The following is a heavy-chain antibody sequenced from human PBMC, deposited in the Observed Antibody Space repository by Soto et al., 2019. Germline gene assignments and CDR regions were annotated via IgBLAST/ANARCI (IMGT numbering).Heavy chain of an antibody. D-gene: IGHD2-2*01. V-gene: IGHV3-23*01. CDR3: FSIVVVPAAIPGTNFNWFDP. J-gene: IGHJ5*02. CDR1: GFTFSSYA. Sequence: GGSLRLSCAASGFTFSSYAMSWVRQAPGKGLEWVSAISGSGGSTYYADSVKGRFTISRDNSKNTLYLQMNSLRAEDTAVYYCFSIVVVPAAIPGTNFNWFDPWGQGTLVTVSS. CDR2: ISGSGGST.